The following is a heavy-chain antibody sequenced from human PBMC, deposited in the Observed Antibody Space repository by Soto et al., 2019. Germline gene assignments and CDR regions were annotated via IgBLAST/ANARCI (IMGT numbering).Heavy chain of an antibody. CDR2: ITSSSSYT. J-gene: IGHJ6*02. D-gene: IGHD2-2*01. Sequence: GSLRLSCAASGFIFSDYYMSWIRQAPGEGMEWVSYITSSSSYTKYADSVKVRFTIARDNAKNSVYLQMDSLRAEDTAVYYYARDGSRYCSSTSCLSGYYYYGMDVWGQGTTVTVSS. CDR1: GFIFSDYY. CDR3: ARDGSRYCSSTSCLSGYYYYGMDV. V-gene: IGHV3-11*06.